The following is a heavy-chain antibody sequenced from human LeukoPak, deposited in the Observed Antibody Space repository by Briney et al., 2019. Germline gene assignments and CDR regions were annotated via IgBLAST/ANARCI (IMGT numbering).Heavy chain of an antibody. V-gene: IGHV1-2*02. D-gene: IGHD4-23*01. CDR3: ASGPTTVVSTDY. Sequence: ASVKVSCKSSGYTFTDYYIHWVRQAPGQGLEWMGWINPNSGGTNYAQKFQGRVTMTRDTSISTAYMELSRLRSDDTAVYYCASGPTTVVSTDYWGQGTLVTVSS. J-gene: IGHJ4*02. CDR1: GYTFTDYY. CDR2: INPNSGGT.